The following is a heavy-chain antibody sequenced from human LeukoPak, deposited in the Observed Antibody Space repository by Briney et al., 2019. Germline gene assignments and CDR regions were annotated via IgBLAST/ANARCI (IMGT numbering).Heavy chain of an antibody. CDR1: GYTFTGYY. CDR3: ARRKGATRWLRVLYYIDY. Sequence: ASVKVSCKASGYTFTGYYMHWVRQAPGQGLEWMGWINPNSGGTNYAQKFQGRFTISRDNAKNSLYLQMNSLRAEDTAVYYCARRKGATRWLRVLYYIDYWGQGTLVTVSS. CDR2: INPNSGGT. J-gene: IGHJ4*02. D-gene: IGHD5-12*01. V-gene: IGHV1-2*02.